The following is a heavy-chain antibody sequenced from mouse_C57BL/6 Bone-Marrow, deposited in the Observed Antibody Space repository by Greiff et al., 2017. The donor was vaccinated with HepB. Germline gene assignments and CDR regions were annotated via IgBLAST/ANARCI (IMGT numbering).Heavy chain of an antibody. D-gene: IGHD1-1*01. V-gene: IGHV5-4*01. J-gene: IGHJ4*01. Sequence: EVQGVESGGGLVKPGGSLKLSCAASGFTFSSYAMSWVRQTPEKRLEWVATISDGGSYTYYPDNVKGRFTISRDNAKNNLYLQMSHLKSEDTAMYYCARDPNYYGTDYAMDYWGQGTSDTVSS. CDR1: GFTFSSYA. CDR3: ARDPNYYGTDYAMDY. CDR2: ISDGGSYT.